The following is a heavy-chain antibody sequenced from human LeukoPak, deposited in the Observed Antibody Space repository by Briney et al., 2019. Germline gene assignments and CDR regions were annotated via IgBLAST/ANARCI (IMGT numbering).Heavy chain of an antibody. D-gene: IGHD2-2*01. CDR3: ASCLEYCSSTSLGNDAFDI. CDR1: GFTFRNYA. Sequence: GGPLRLSCTASGFTFRNYAMHWVRQAPGKGLEGVAVISYAGNNKYYADSVKGRFTISRDNSKNTLYLQMNSLRAEDTAVYYCASCLEYCSSTSLGNDAFDIWGQGTVVTVSS. V-gene: IGHV3-30-3*01. J-gene: IGHJ3*02. CDR2: ISYAGNNK.